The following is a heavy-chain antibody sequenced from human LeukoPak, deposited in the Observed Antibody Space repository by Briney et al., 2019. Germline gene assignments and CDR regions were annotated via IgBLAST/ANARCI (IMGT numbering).Heavy chain of an antibody. CDR2: INPRGTST. D-gene: IGHD2-15*01. J-gene: IGHJ5*02. V-gene: IGHV1-46*01. CDR1: GYSFTSHY. CDR3: ASGNLGYYSGGSCYADP. Sequence: ASVKVSCKASGYSFTSHYMHWVRQAPGQGLEWMGLINPRGTSTIYAEKFQGRIIMTRDMSTTTDYMELSSLRSEDTAVYYCASGNLGYYSGGSCYADPWGQGTLVTVSS.